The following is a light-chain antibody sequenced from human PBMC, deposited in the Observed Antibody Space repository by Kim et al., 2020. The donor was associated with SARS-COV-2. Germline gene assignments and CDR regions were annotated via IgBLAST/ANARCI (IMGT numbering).Light chain of an antibody. CDR1: HDISNY. Sequence: DIQMTQSPSSLSASVGATVTITCQASHDISNYLNWYQQKPGRAPKLLIYDASNLETGVPSTFSGSGSGTDFTLTNSSLQPEDIATYYCQQYDNLPSFGGGTKVDIK. V-gene: IGKV1-33*01. CDR3: QQYDNLPS. J-gene: IGKJ4*01. CDR2: DAS.